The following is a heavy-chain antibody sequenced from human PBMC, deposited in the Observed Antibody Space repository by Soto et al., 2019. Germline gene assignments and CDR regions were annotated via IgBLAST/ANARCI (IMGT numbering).Heavy chain of an antibody. CDR2: ISSDGSNE. CDR3: AKAPGVVIAEAILKGVYYDGMDV. D-gene: IGHD6-13*01. Sequence: QMHLVESGGGVVQPGRSLRLSCAASGFTFSSYGMHWVRQAPGKGLEWVALISSDGSNEYYADSVQGRFTVSRDNSKNMLYLQMNSLTAEDTALYYCAKAPGVVIAEAILKGVYYDGMDVWGQGTTVTVSS. V-gene: IGHV3-30*18. CDR1: GFTFSSYG. J-gene: IGHJ6*02.